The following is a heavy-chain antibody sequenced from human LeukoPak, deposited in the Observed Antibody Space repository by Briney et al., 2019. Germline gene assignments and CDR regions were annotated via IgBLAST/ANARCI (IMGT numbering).Heavy chain of an antibody. CDR2: IYYSGST. Sequence: SETLSLTCTVSGGTISGRRDYWGWTRQPPGKGLEWVASIYYSGSTHYNPSLKSRVTISVDTSRNQFSLELRTATAADTAMYYCARNVSRGEPGGAFDMWGQGTMVTVSS. CDR1: GGTISGRRDY. J-gene: IGHJ3*02. V-gene: IGHV4-39*01. CDR3: ARNVSRGEPGGAFDM. D-gene: IGHD3-16*01.